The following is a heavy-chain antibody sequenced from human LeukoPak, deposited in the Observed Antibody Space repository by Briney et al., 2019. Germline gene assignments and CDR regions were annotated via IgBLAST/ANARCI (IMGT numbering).Heavy chain of an antibody. D-gene: IGHD2-15*01. CDR1: GYTFTGYY. CDR3: AREGRYFRGGFDI. Sequence: ASVKVSRKASGYTFTGYYMHRVRQAPGQGLEWMGIINPSGGSTSYAQKFQGRVTMTRDMSTSTVYMELSSLRSEDTAVYYCAREGRYFRGGFDIWGQGTMVTVSS. CDR2: INPSGGST. J-gene: IGHJ3*02. V-gene: IGHV1-46*01.